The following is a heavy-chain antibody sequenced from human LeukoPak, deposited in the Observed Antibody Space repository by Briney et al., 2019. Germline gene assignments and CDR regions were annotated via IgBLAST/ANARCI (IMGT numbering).Heavy chain of an antibody. V-gene: IGHV4-59*01. CDR3: ARGRVSSSTWYSTYYYYFYMDV. J-gene: IGHJ6*03. CDR2: VDHTGST. Sequence: SETLSLTCSVSDDSNTMYYWTWIRQPPGKGLEWIGYVDHTGSTNFNPSLNGRVSISRDTSKNLFSLRLRSVTAADTAVYFCARGRVSSSTWYSTYYYYFYMDVWGKGTTVTVSS. CDR1: DDSNTMYY. D-gene: IGHD4-11*01.